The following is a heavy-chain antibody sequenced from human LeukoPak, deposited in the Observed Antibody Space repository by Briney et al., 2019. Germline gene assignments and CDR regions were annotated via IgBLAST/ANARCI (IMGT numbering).Heavy chain of an antibody. CDR2: FDPEDGET. D-gene: IGHD3-3*01. CDR1: GYTLTELS. CDR3: ATLHNTIFGVVPDY. Sequence: ALVKVSCKVSGYTLTELSMHWVRQAPGKGLEWMGGFDPEDGETIYAQKFQGRVTMTEDTSTDTAYMELSSLRSEDTAVYYCATLHNTIFGVVPDYWGQGTLVTVSS. J-gene: IGHJ4*02. V-gene: IGHV1-24*01.